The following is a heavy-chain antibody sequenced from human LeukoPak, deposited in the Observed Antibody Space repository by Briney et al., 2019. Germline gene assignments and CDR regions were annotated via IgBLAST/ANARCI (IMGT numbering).Heavy chain of an antibody. D-gene: IGHD1-7*01. CDR2: ISGSGGST. CDR3: AIDITGTNLDY. J-gene: IGHJ4*02. CDR1: GFTFSSYA. V-gene: IGHV3-23*01. Sequence: GGSLRLSCAASGFTFSSYAMSWVRQAPRKGLEWVSAISGSGGSTYYADSVKGRFTISRDNSKNTLYLQMNSLRAEDTAVYYCAIDITGTNLDYWGQGTLVTVSS.